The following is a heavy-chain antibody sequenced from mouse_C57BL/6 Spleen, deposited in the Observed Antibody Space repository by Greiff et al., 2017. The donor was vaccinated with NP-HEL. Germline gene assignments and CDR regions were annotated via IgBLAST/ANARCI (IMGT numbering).Heavy chain of an antibody. V-gene: IGHV1-22*01. CDR3: ASLSGYYYAMDY. CDR1: GYTFPDYN. D-gene: IGHD6-2*01. J-gene: IGHJ4*01. Sequence: VQLQQSGPELVKPGASVKMSCKASGYTFPDYNMHWVKQSHGKSLEWIGYINPNNGGTSYNQKFKGKATLTVNKSSSTAYMELRSLTSEDSAVYYCASLSGYYYAMDYWGQGTSVTVSS. CDR2: INPNNGGT.